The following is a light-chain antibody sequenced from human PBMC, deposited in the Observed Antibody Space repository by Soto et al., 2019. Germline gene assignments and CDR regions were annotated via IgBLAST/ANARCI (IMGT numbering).Light chain of an antibody. V-gene: IGLV4-60*02. CDR2: LEGSGSY. CDR1: SGHSTYI. J-gene: IGLJ1*01. CDR3: ETWVSNTYV. Sequence: LVLTQSSSASASLGSSVKLTCTLSSGHSTYIIAWHQQQPGKAPRYLMKLEGSGSYNKGSGVPDRFSGSSSGADRYLTISNLQFEDEADYYCETWVSNTYVFGTGTKVTVL.